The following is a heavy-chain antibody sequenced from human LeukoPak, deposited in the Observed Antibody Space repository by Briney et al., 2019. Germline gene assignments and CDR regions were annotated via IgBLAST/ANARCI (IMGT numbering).Heavy chain of an antibody. V-gene: IGHV3-23*01. Sequence: GGSLRLSCAVSGITLSNYGMSWVRQAPGKGLEWVAGISGSGGRTNYADSVKGRFTASRDNPKNTLYLQMNSLRAEDTAVYFCAKRGVVIRVILVGFHKEANYFDSWGQGALVTVSS. D-gene: IGHD3-22*01. J-gene: IGHJ4*02. CDR3: AKRGVVIRVILVGFHKEANYFDS. CDR2: ISGSGGRT. CDR1: GITLSNYG.